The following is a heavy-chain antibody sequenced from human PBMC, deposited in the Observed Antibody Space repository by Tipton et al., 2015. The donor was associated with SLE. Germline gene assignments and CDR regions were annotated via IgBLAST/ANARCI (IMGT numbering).Heavy chain of an antibody. CDR2: INHSGST. Sequence: TLSLTCAVYGGSFSGYYWSWIRQPPGKGLEWIGEINHSGSTNYNPSLKSRVTISVDTSKNQFSLKLSSVTAADTAVYYCARELGYCSSPSCYSFYYYYYMDVWGKGTTVTVSS. J-gene: IGHJ6*03. CDR1: GGSFSGYY. V-gene: IGHV4-34*01. D-gene: IGHD2-2*01. CDR3: ARELGYCSSPSCYSFYYYYYMDV.